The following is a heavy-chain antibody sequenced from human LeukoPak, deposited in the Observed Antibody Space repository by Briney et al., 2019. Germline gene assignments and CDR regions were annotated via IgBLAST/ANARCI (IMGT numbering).Heavy chain of an antibody. J-gene: IGHJ4*02. CDR2: ISWNSGSI. D-gene: IGHD3-10*01. V-gene: IGHV3-9*01. CDR3: AKDASRHYYGSGSVNDY. Sequence: GRSLRLSCAASGFTFDDFAMHWVRQAPGKGLEWVSGISWNSGSIGYADSVKGRFTTSRDNAKNSLYLQMNTLRAEDTALYYCAKDASRHYYGSGSVNDYWGQGTLVTVSS. CDR1: GFTFDDFA.